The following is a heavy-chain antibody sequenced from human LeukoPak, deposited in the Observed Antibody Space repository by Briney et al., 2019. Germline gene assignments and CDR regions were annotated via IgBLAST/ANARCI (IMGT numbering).Heavy chain of an antibody. CDR3: ARDDYSSGWYEAPFDY. J-gene: IGHJ4*02. D-gene: IGHD6-19*01. Sequence: GGSLRLSCAASGFTFSSYAMSWVRQAPGKGLEWVSAISGSGGSTYYADSVKGRFTISRDNAKNSLYLQMNSLRAEDTAVYYCARDDYSSGWYEAPFDYWGQGTLVTVSS. CDR2: ISGSGGST. V-gene: IGHV3-23*01. CDR1: GFTFSSYA.